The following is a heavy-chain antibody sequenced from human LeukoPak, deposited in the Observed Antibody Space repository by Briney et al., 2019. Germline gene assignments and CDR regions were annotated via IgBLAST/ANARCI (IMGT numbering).Heavy chain of an antibody. J-gene: IGHJ4*02. CDR1: GGSISSSVYY. V-gene: IGHV4-39*07. CDR3: ARGSTYYYGSGSSTEYDY. D-gene: IGHD3-10*01. CDR2: IYYSGST. Sequence: PSETLSLTCTVSGGSISSSVYYWAWIRQPPGKGLEWIGTIYYSGSTYYNPSLKSRVTISVDPSKNQFSLKLSSVTAADTAVYYCARGSTYYYGSGSSTEYDYWGQGTLVTVSS.